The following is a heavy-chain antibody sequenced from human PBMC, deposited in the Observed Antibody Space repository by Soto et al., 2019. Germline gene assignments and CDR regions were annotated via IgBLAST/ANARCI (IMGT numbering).Heavy chain of an antibody. CDR3: ARHVVRYSSSWPVGDYYYGMDV. V-gene: IGHV4-39*01. Sequence: QLQLQESGPGLVKPSETLSLTCTVSGGSISSSSYYWGWIRQPPGKGLEWIGSIYYSGSTYYNPSLKSRVTISVDTSKNQFSLKLSSVTAADTAVYYCARHVVRYSSSWPVGDYYYGMDVWGQGTTVTVSS. CDR1: GGSISSSSYY. CDR2: IYYSGST. J-gene: IGHJ6*02. D-gene: IGHD6-13*01.